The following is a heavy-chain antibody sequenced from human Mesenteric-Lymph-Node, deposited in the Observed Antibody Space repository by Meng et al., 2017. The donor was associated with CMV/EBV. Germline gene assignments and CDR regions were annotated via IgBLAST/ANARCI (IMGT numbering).Heavy chain of an antibody. CDR3: ARDDYWATVA. Sequence: GGSLRLSCAASGFSVSGTYMSWVRQAPGKGLEWVSLIYSGGSTYYADSVKGRFTISRDISKNTLYLQMNSLRAEDTAVYYCARDDYWATVAWGQGTTVTVSS. CDR1: GFSVSGTY. J-gene: IGHJ6*02. D-gene: IGHD4/OR15-4a*01. V-gene: IGHV3-53*01. CDR2: IYSGGST.